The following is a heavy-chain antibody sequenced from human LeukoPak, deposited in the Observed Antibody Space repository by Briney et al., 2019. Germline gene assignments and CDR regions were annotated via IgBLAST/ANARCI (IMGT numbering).Heavy chain of an antibody. D-gene: IGHD1-26*01. J-gene: IGHJ4*02. CDR3: ANVYSNYWEWEY. Sequence: ASVKVSCKASGHTFTGYYLHWVRQAPGQGLEWMGWINPNSGGTNYAQKFQGRVTMTRDTSISTAYMELYSLTSDDTAVYYCANVYSNYWEWEYWGQGTLVTVSS. V-gene: IGHV1-2*02. CDR2: INPNSGGT. CDR1: GHTFTGYY.